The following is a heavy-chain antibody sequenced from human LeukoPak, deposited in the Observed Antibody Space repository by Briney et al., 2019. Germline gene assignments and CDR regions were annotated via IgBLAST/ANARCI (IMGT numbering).Heavy chain of an antibody. CDR1: GYSFTSYW. CDR2: IDPSDSYT. D-gene: IGHD6-19*01. J-gene: IGHJ4*02. Sequence: GESLKISCKGSGYSFTSYWISWVRQMPGKGLEWMGRIDPSDSYTNYSPSFQGHVTISADKSISTAYLQWSSLKASDTAMYYCARGFPVAGLQVSFDYWGQGTPVTVSS. V-gene: IGHV5-10-1*01. CDR3: ARGFPVAGLQVSFDY.